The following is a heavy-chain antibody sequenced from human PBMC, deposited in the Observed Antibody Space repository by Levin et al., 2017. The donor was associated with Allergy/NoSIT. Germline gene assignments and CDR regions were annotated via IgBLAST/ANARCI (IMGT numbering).Heavy chain of an antibody. Sequence: SCAASGFIVSDSYMSWIRQAPGKGLEWVSYISRGNSYTNYLDSVKGRFTISRDNAKNSLYLQMNSLRAEDTAIYYCARGRVPNDYWGQGTLVTVSS. V-gene: IGHV3-11*05. CDR1: GFIVSDSY. CDR2: ISRGNSYT. CDR3: ARGRVPNDY. J-gene: IGHJ4*02. D-gene: IGHD3-10*01.